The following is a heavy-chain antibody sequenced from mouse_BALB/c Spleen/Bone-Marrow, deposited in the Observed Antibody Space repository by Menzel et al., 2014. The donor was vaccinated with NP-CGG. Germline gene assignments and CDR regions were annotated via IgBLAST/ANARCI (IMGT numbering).Heavy chain of an antibody. CDR3: ARQGVYYGKSYYAMDY. D-gene: IGHD2-1*01. Sequence: EVMLVESGGGLVQPGGSLKLSCAASGFTFSSYTMSWVRQTPGKRLEWVAYISNGGGSTYFPDTVKGRFTISRDNAKNTLYLQMSSLKSEDTAMYYCARQGVYYGKSYYAMDYWGQGTSVTVSS. J-gene: IGHJ4*01. V-gene: IGHV5-12-2*01. CDR1: GFTFSSYT. CDR2: ISNGGGST.